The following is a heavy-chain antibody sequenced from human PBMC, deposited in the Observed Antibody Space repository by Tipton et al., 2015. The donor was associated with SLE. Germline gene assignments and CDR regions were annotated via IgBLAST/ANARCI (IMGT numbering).Heavy chain of an antibody. CDR3: ARGTYHYDGSGSRIRNYFDS. D-gene: IGHD3-22*01. CDR1: GGSISSSNW. CDR2: VFHSGST. Sequence: TLSLTCAVSGGSISSSNWWIWVRRHPGKGLEWIGEVFHSGSTVYSPSLKSRVTISVDKSKNHFSLKLTSVSAADTAVYYCARGTYHYDGSGSRIRNYFDSCGQGTLVTVSS. V-gene: IGHV4-4*02. J-gene: IGHJ4*02.